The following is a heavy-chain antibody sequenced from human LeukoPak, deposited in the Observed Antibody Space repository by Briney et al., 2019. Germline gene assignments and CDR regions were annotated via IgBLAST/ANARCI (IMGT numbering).Heavy chain of an antibody. CDR3: ARLGMIVVPLDAFDI. Sequence: SETLSLTCAVYGGSFSGYYWSWIRQPPGKGLEWIGEISHSGSTNYNPSLKSRVTISVDTSKNQFSLKLSSVTAADTAVYYCARLGMIVVPLDAFDIWGQGTMVTVSS. CDR2: ISHSGST. J-gene: IGHJ3*02. V-gene: IGHV4-34*01. D-gene: IGHD3-22*01. CDR1: GGSFSGYY.